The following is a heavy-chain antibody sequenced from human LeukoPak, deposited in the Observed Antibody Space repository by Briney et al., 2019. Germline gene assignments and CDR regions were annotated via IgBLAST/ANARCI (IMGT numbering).Heavy chain of an antibody. CDR2: IDQGGSVE. V-gene: IGHV3-7*01. Sequence: GGSLRLSCAVSGFTFSGYWMSWVRQAPGKGLEWVANIDQGGSVEYYADSVKGRFTISRDNAKNSLYLQMNSLWAEDTAVYYCTRSRGDYERGYFDYWGQGTLVTVSS. D-gene: IGHD4-17*01. CDR3: TRSRGDYERGYFDY. J-gene: IGHJ4*02. CDR1: GFTFSGYW.